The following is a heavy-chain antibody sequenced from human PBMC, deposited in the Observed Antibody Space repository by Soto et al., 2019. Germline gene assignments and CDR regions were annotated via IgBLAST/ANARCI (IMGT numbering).Heavy chain of an antibody. J-gene: IGHJ4*02. CDR3: AREAQWLQFFGFLDY. CDR2: IYPGDSDT. V-gene: IGHV5-51*01. Sequence: GESLKISCKGSGYSFTSYWIGWVRQMPGKGLEWMGIIYPGDSDTRYSPTFQGQVTISTDKSISNVYLQLSSLKAEDTAVYYCAREAQWLQFFGFLDYWGQGTLVTVSS. CDR1: GYSFTSYW. D-gene: IGHD5-12*01.